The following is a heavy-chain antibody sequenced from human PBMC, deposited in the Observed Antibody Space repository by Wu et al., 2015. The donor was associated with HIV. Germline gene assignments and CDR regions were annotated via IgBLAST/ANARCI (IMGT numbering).Heavy chain of an antibody. J-gene: IGHJ4*02. CDR1: GDTLITYG. CDR2: IVPLFDAP. Sequence: QVQLVQSGAEVKKSGSSVRVSCKASGDTLITYGVNWLRQAPGQGLEWMGRIVPLFDAPNYSQKFHDRLTITADRSTTTAYMELSNLKSEDTAVYFCTRSTFAGGSDTWYSFDKWGQGTLVSVSS. D-gene: IGHD2-15*01. CDR3: TRSTFAGGSDTWYSFDK. V-gene: IGHV1-69*14.